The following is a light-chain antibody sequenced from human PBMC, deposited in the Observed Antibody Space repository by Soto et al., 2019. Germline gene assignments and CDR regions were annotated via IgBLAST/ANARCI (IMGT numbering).Light chain of an antibody. J-gene: IGLJ2*01. CDR1: SSDVGGYNY. CDR2: DVS. V-gene: IGLV2-14*01. Sequence: QSALTQPASVSGSPGQSITISCTGTSSDVGGYNYVSWYQQHPGKAPKLMIYDVSNRPSGVSNRFSGTKSGNTASLTISGLQADDETDYYCSSYTSSSTLGVFGGGNKQTVL. CDR3: SSYTSSSTLGV.